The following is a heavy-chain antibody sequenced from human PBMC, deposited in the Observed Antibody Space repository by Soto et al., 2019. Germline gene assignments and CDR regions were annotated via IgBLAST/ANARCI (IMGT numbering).Heavy chain of an antibody. J-gene: IGHJ3*02. V-gene: IGHV1-18*01. CDR3: ATVGAAAGSGAFDI. CDR2: ISAYNGNT. D-gene: IGHD6-13*01. Sequence: ASVKVFCKASGYTFTSYGISWVRQAPGQGLEWMGWISAYNGNTNYAQKLQGRVTMTTDTSTSTAYMELRSLRSDDTAVYYCATVGAAAGSGAFDIWGQGAMVTVSS. CDR1: GYTFTSYG.